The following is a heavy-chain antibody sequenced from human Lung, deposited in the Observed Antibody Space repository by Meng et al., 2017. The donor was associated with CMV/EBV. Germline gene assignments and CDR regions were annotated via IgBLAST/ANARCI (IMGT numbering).Heavy chain of an antibody. CDR3: ARAYCSSHRCWGYYYGMDV. CDR2: INPGIGGT. J-gene: IGHJ6*02. CDR1: GYAFTDYY. D-gene: IGHD2-2*01. V-gene: IGHV1-2*02. Sequence: ASXXVSXNASGYAFTDYYIHWVRQAPGQGLEWMGWINPGIGGTNFAQKFEGRVTVTRDTSISTAYMELSRLRSDDTAIYYCARAYCSSHRCWGYYYGMDVXGQGXTVTVSS.